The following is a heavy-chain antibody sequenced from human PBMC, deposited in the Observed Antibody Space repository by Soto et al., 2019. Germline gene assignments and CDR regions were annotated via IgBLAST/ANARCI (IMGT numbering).Heavy chain of an antibody. V-gene: IGHV3-7*03. Sequence: GWSLRLSCASSVFSFILFWMSWVRQTPGKGLEWVANINEGGSEKFFADSVKGRFTISRDNAKNSLSLQMNSLTADDTAVYYCARTGWPQSSYYFDYWGQGTLVTVSS. D-gene: IGHD3-16*01. J-gene: IGHJ4*02. CDR1: VFSFILFW. CDR3: ARTGWPQSSYYFDY. CDR2: INEGGSEK.